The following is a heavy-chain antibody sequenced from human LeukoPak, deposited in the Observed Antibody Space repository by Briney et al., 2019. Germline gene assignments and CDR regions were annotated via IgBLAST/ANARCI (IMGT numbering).Heavy chain of an antibody. J-gene: IGHJ1*01. CDR2: IYYSGST. CDR1: GASISSGNYY. V-gene: IGHV4-31*11. Sequence: PSETLSLTCAVSGASISSGNYYWSWIRQNPGKDLEWIGYIYYSGSTDYNPSLKSRVTIPLDTSKNQFSLDLRSVTAADTAIYYCASLQSGYYFVSYWGQGTLVTVSS. D-gene: IGHD3-3*01. CDR3: ASLQSGYYFVSY.